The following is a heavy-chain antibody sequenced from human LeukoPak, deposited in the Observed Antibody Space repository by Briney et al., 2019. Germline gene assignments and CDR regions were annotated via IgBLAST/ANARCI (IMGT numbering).Heavy chain of an antibody. CDR1: GFTFSSYA. J-gene: IGHJ4*02. CDR2: ISYDGSNK. V-gene: IGHV3-30-3*01. D-gene: IGHD1-26*01. CDR3: ARVPRSGSYPYYFDY. Sequence: PGRSLRLSCAASGFTFSSYAMHWVRQAPGKGLEWVAVISYDGSNKYYADSVKGRFTISRDNSKNTLYLQMNSLRAEDTAAYYCARVPRSGSYPYYFDYWGQGTLVTVSS.